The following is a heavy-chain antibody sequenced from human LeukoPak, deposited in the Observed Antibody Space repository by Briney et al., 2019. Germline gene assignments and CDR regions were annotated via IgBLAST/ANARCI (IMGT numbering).Heavy chain of an antibody. CDR3: ARDINVDGFYYFDY. CDR2: ISSSSSYI. Sequence: GGSLRLSCAASGFTFSSYSMNWVRQAPGKGLEWVSSISSSSSYIYYADSVKGRFTISRDNAKNSLYLQMNSLRAEDTAVYYCARDINVDGFYYFDYWGQGTLVTVSS. D-gene: IGHD3-3*01. V-gene: IGHV3-21*01. J-gene: IGHJ4*02. CDR1: GFTFSSYS.